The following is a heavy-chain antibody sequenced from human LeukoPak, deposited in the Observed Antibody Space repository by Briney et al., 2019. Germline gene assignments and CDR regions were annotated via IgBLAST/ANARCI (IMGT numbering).Heavy chain of an antibody. V-gene: IGHV4-34*01. D-gene: IGHD6-13*01. CDR3: ARGPSGDAYSSSWTPPGDWFDP. CDR1: GGSFSGYY. Sequence: SETLSLTCAVYGGSFSGYYWSWIRQPPGKGLEWIGEINHSGSTNYNPSLKSRVTISVDTSKNQFSLKLSSVTAADTAVYYCARGPSGDAYSSSWTPPGDWFDPWGQGTLVTVSS. CDR2: INHSGST. J-gene: IGHJ5*02.